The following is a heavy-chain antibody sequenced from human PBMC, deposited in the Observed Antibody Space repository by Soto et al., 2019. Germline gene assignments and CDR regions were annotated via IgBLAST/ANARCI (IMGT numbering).Heavy chain of an antibody. J-gene: IGHJ6*02. D-gene: IGHD6-19*01. V-gene: IGHV4-30-2*01. CDR3: AGAVAVAPVYYAMDV. CDR1: GASISNDAYS. CDR2: MYHSGST. Sequence: PSETLSLTCAVSGASISNDAYSWSWIRQPPGKGLEWIGYMYHSGSTYYNPSLKSQVTMSVDRSKNQFSLNLGSVTAADTAVYYCAGAVAVAPVYYAMDVWGQGTTVTVSS.